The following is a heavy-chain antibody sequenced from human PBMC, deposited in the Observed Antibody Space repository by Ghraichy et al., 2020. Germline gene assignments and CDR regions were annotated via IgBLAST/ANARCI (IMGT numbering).Heavy chain of an antibody. Sequence: SGPTLVKPTQTLTLTCTFSGFSLSTSGVGVGWIRQPPGKALEWLALIYWNDDKLYSPSLRSRLTITKDTSKNQVVLTMTNMDPVDTATYYCASAGAQGSGTYYAFFDYWGQGTLVTVSS. J-gene: IGHJ4*02. CDR2: IYWNDDK. CDR1: GFSLSTSGVG. CDR3: ASAGAQGSGTYYAFFDY. V-gene: IGHV2-5*01. D-gene: IGHD3-10*01.